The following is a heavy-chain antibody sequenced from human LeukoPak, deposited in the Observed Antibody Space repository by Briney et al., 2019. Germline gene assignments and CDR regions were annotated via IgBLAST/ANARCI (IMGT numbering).Heavy chain of an antibody. J-gene: IGHJ6*03. CDR2: IYYSGKV. V-gene: IGHV4-39*07. D-gene: IGHD3-3*01. CDR1: NGSVNSNSDY. CDR3: TQVGDFWSGPPHYYMDV. Sequence: PSETLSLTCSIYNGSVNSNSDYWGWIRQPPGKGLEWIGNIYYSGKVCYNPSLKSRVTISVDTSKRQLSLRLTSVTAADTAVYYCTQVGDFWSGPPHYYMDVWGTGTTVTVSS.